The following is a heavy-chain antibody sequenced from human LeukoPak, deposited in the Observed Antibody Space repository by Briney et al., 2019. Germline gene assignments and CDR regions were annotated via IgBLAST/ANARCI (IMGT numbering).Heavy chain of an antibody. J-gene: IGHJ4*02. CDR1: GFTFSNAW. CDR2: IKSKTDGVTT. D-gene: IGHD6-19*01. Sequence: KPGGSLRLSCAASGFTFSNAWMSWVRQAPGKGLEWVGRIKSKTDGVTTDYAAPVKGRFTISRDDSKNTLYLQMNSLKTEDTAVYYCTTAALSGWYSEPIDYWGQGTLVTVSS. V-gene: IGHV3-15*01. CDR3: TTAALSGWYSEPIDY.